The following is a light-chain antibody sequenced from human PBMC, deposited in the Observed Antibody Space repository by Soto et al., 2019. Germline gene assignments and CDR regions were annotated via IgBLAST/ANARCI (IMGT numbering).Light chain of an antibody. Sequence: DIRLARSPASVCAALGDRVTMTFPASKSINSYVNCYHQKPAKAPKLLIYAASSLQSGVPSRFSGSGSGIDFALTIISLQPEDFATYYCQQSYSTPGTFGQGTKLDIK. CDR2: AAS. J-gene: IGKJ1*01. CDR1: KSINSY. CDR3: QQSYSTPGT. V-gene: IGKV1-39*01.